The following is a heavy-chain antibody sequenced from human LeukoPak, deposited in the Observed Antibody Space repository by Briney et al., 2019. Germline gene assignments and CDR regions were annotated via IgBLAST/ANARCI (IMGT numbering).Heavy chain of an antibody. V-gene: IGHV3-9*01. CDR3: ARDQAYYDFWSGYYGDAFDI. D-gene: IGHD3-3*01. CDR1: GFTFDDYA. CDR2: ISWNSGSI. J-gene: IGHJ3*02. Sequence: GGSLRLSCAASGFTFDDYAMHWVRQAPGKGLEWVSGISWNSGSIGYADSVKGRFTISRDNAKNTLYLQMNSLRAEDTAVYYCARDQAYYDFWSGYYGDAFDIWGQGTMVTVSS.